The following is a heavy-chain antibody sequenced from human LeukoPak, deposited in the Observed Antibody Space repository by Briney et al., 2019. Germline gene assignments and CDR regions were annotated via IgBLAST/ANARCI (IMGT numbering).Heavy chain of an antibody. J-gene: IGHJ4*02. V-gene: IGHV4-34*01. CDR2: INHSGST. CDR3: ARQEDYGDY. CDR1: GGSFSGYY. Sequence: SETLSLTCAVYGGSFSGYYWSWIRQPPGKGLEWIGEINHSGSTNYNPSLKSRVTISVDTSKNQFSLKLSSVTAADTAVYYCARQEDYGDYWGQGTLVTVSS.